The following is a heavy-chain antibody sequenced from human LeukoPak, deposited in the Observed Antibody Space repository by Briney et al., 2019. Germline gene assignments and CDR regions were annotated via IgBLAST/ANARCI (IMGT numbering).Heavy chain of an antibody. CDR3: ATSWELGYYFDY. J-gene: IGHJ4*02. V-gene: IGHV4-34*01. CDR2: INHSGST. Sequence: PSETLSLTCAVYGGSFSGYYWSWIRQPPGKGLEWIGEINHSGSTNYNPSLKSRVTISVDTSKNQFSLKLSSVTAADTAVYYCATSWELGYYFDYWGQGTLVTVSS. CDR1: GGSFSGYY. D-gene: IGHD1-26*01.